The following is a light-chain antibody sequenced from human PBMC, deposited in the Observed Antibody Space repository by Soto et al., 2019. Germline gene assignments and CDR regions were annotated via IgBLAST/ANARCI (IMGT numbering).Light chain of an antibody. J-gene: IGKJ1*01. CDR3: QQYGYSFRA. CDR1: QSVSSTY. CDR2: CAS. V-gene: IGKV3-20*01. Sequence: EILLTQSPGTLSLSPGERATLSCRASQSVSSTYLSWYQLKPGQAPRLLIYCASSRATGIPDRFSGGGSGTDFTLTISRLEPEDFAVYYCQQYGYSFRAFGQGTKVEL.